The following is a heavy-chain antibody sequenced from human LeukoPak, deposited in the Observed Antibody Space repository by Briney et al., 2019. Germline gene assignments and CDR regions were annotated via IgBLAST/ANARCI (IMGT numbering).Heavy chain of an antibody. CDR2: IIPILGIA. J-gene: IGHJ6*02. CDR1: GGTFSSYA. V-gene: IGHV1-69*04. CDR3: ARQGYCSSTSCYGYYYYGMDV. D-gene: IGHD2-2*01. Sequence: GASVKVSCKASGGTFSSYAISWVRQAPGQGLEWMGRIIPILGIANYAQKFQGRVTITADKSTSTAYMELSSLRSEDTAVYYCARQGYCSSTSCYGYYYYGMDVWGQGTTVTVSS.